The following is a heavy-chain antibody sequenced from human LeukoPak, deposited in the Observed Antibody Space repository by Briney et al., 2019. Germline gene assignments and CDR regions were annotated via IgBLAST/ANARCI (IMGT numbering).Heavy chain of an antibody. CDR2: IYYSGST. D-gene: IGHD6-19*01. V-gene: IGHV4-39*07. CDR3: ARDQRFGFRLTSQIGRNGWYIY. J-gene: IGHJ4*02. CDR1: GGSISSSSYY. Sequence: SETLSLTCTVSGGSISSSSYYWGWIRQPPGKGLEWIGSIYYSGSTYYNPSLKSRVTISVDTSKNQFSLKLSSVTAADTAVYYCARDQRFGFRLTSQIGRNGWYIYWGQGTLVTVSS.